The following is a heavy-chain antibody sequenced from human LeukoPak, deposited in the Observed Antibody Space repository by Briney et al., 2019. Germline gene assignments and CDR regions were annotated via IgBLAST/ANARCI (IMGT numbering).Heavy chain of an antibody. CDR1: GFTFSNFW. D-gene: IGHD3-9*01. V-gene: IGHV3-7*01. CDR3: AREGDYDILATYYYFGMDV. J-gene: IGHJ6*04. CDR2: IKQDGTDK. Sequence: GGSLRLSCAASGFTFSNFWMSWVRQAPGKGLEWVANIKQDGTDKQYVDSVKGRFTISRDNAKNSLYLQINSLRAEDTAVYYCAREGDYDILATYYYFGMDVWGKGTTVTVSS.